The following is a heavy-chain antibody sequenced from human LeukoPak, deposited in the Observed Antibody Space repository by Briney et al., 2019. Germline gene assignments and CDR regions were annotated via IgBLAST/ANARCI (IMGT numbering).Heavy chain of an antibody. V-gene: IGHV1-69*13. D-gene: IGHD3-9*01. CDR2: IIPIFGTA. CDR3: ARESDILTGYHPFDY. J-gene: IGHJ4*02. Sequence: SVKVSCKASGGTFISYAISWVRQAPGQGLEWMGGIIPIFGTANYAQKFQGRVTITADESTSTAYMELSSLRSEDTAVYYCARESDILTGYHPFDYWGQGTLVTVSS. CDR1: GGTFISYA.